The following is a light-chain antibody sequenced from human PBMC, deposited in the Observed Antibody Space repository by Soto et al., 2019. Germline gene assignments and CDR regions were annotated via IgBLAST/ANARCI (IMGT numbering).Light chain of an antibody. Sequence: EIVLTQSPGTLSLSPGESATLSCRASQSVSSNSLAWYRRNPGQPPSLLIYGTSTRATDIPRRLSGSGSGTDFTLTIPRLEPEDFAVYFCQQYGDSPPTFGQGTKVEVK. CDR3: QQYGDSPPT. CDR1: QSVSSNS. J-gene: IGKJ1*01. CDR2: GTS. V-gene: IGKV3-20*01.